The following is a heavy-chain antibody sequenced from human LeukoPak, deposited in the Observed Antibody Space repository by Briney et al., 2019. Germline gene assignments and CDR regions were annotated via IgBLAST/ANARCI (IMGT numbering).Heavy chain of an antibody. Sequence: SETLSLTCTVSGGSISSYYWSWIRQHPGKGLEWIGYIYYSGSTYYNPSLKSRVTISVDTSKNQFSLKLSSVTAADTAVYYCARVASHFWSGYYPTYYFDYWGQGTLVTVSS. CDR2: IYYSGST. J-gene: IGHJ4*02. D-gene: IGHD3-3*02. CDR3: ARVASHFWSGYYPTYYFDY. V-gene: IGHV4-59*06. CDR1: GGSISSYY.